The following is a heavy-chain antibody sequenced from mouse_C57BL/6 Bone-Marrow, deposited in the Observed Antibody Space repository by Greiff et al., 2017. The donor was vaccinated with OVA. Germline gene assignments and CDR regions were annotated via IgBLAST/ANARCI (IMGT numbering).Heavy chain of an antibody. CDR1: GYTFTSYW. CDR2: INPGIGGT. Sequence: QVQLQQPGTELVKPGASVKLSCKASGYTFTSYWMHWVSQRPGQGLEWIGNINPGIGGTNYNETFKSRATLPEDKSTTTASMQLSSLTAEDSAVYYCARSDGYAPYYFDDWGQGTTLTVSS. CDR3: ARSDGYAPYYFDD. D-gene: IGHD2-2*01. V-gene: IGHV1-53*01. J-gene: IGHJ2*01.